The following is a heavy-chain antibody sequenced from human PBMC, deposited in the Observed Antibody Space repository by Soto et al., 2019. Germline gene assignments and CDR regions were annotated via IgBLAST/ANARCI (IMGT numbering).Heavy chain of an antibody. Sequence: SLRLSCAASGFTFSSCSMGWVRQAQGKGLEWVSDIIDSGGSTYYADSVKGRFTISRDNSKSTLYLQMNSLRAEDTALYYCAKGRSYYYYYGVDVWGQGTTVTVSS. J-gene: IGHJ6*02. V-gene: IGHV3-23*01. CDR2: IIDSGGST. CDR3: AKGRSYYYYYGVDV. CDR1: GFTFSSCS.